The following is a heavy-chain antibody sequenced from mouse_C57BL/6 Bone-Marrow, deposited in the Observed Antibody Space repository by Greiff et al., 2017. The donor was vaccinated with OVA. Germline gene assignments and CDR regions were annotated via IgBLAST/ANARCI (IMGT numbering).Heavy chain of an antibody. V-gene: IGHV1-64*01. D-gene: IGHD2-4*01. CDR1: GYTFTSYW. CDR2: IHPNSGST. CDR3: ARNYYDYDGDWFAY. J-gene: IGHJ3*01. Sequence: QVQLQQPGAELVKPGASVKLSCKASGYTFTSYWMHWVKQRPGQGLEWIGMIHPNSGSTNYNEKFKSKATLTVDKSSSTAYMQLSSLTSEDSAVYYCARNYYDYDGDWFAYWGQGTLVTVSA.